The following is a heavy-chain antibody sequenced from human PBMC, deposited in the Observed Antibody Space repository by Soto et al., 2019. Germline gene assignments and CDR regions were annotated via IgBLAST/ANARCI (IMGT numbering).Heavy chain of an antibody. J-gene: IGHJ6*03. V-gene: IGHV3-30*18. CDR2: ISYDGSNK. Sequence: QVQLVESGGGVVQPGRSLRLSCAASGFTFSSYGMHWVRQAPGKGLEWVAVISYDGSNKYYADSVKGRFTISRDNSKNTLYLQMNSLRAEDTAVYYCAKEGPRLSTPTDYYMDVWGKGTTVTVSS. D-gene: IGHD1-1*01. CDR1: GFTFSSYG. CDR3: AKEGPRLSTPTDYYMDV.